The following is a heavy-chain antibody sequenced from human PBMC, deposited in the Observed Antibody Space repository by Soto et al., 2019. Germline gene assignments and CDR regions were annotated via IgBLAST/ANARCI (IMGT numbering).Heavy chain of an antibody. D-gene: IGHD6-13*01. Sequence: PSETLSLTCAVYGGSFSGYYWSWIRQPPGKGLEWIGEINHSGSTNYNPSLKSRVTISVDTSKNQLSLKLSSVTAADTAVYYCARDLGAAAPYYYGMDVWGQGTTVTVSS. CDR1: GGSFSGYY. V-gene: IGHV4-34*01. J-gene: IGHJ6*02. CDR2: INHSGST. CDR3: ARDLGAAAPYYYGMDV.